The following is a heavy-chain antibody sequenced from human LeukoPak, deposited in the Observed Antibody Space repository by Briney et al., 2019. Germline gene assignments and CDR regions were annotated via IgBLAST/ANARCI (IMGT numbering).Heavy chain of an antibody. CDR3: AKMGPGAYYYDSSDFHF. V-gene: IGHV3-23*01. CDR1: GLTFRNYA. CDR2: ISGYGYNT. D-gene: IGHD3-22*01. J-gene: IGHJ4*02. Sequence: PGGSLRLSCAASGLTFRNYAMSWVRQAPEKGLEWVSAISGYGYNTYYADSVQGRFTISRDNSKNTLYLQMNSLRAEDTAVYYCAKMGPGAYYYDSSDFHFWGQGTLVTVSS.